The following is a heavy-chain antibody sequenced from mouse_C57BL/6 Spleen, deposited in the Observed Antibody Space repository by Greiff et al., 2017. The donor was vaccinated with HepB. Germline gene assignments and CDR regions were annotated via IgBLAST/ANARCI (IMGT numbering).Heavy chain of an antibody. CDR2: IRLKSDNYAT. CDR3: SITTVVAPWFAY. Sequence: EVQRVESGGGLVQPGGSMKLSCVASGFTFSNYWMNWVRQSPEKGLEWVAQIRLKSDNYATHYAESGKGRFTISRDDSKSSVYLQMNNLRAEDTGIYYCSITTVVAPWFAYWGQGTLVTVSA. V-gene: IGHV6-3*01. J-gene: IGHJ3*01. CDR1: GFTFSNYW. D-gene: IGHD1-1*01.